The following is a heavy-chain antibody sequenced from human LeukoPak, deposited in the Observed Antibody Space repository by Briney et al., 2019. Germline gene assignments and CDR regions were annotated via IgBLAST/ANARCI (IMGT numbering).Heavy chain of an antibody. CDR3: ATELRESGASSRNAFDI. V-gene: IGHV3-74*01. J-gene: IGHJ3*02. CDR2: INSDGSYT. D-gene: IGHD2-15*01. CDR1: GFTFSTYW. Sequence: GGSLRLSCTASGFTFSTYWMHWVRQAPGKGLVWVSLINSDGSYTDFADSVKGRFTIPRDNAQSTLYLQMNSLRVEDTAVYYCATELRESGASSRNAFDIWGQGTVVSVSS.